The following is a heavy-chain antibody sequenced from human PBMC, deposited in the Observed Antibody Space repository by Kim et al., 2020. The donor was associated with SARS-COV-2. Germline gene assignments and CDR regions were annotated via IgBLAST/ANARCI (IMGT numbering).Heavy chain of an antibody. CDR1: GASIDSSDSY. Sequence: SETLSLTCAVSGASIDSSDSYWGWIRQPQGMDLEWIGSLSNSGTTYYNPSLKSRVTTSADTARNQFPLKMTSATAADAAFYSCAGQTLRSLWSGALGDFGGWGPGALVAVSS. CDR2: LSNSGTT. D-gene: IGHD3-10*01. V-gene: IGHV4-39*01. CDR3: AGQTLRSLWSGALGDFGG. J-gene: IGHJ4*02.